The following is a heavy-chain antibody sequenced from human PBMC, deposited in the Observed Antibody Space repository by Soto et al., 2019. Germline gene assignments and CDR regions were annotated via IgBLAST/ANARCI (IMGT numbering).Heavy chain of an antibody. Sequence: GGSLRLSCAASGFTFSSYGMHWVRQAPGKGLEWVAVIWYDGSNKYYADSVKGRFTISRDNSKNTLYLQMNSLRAEDTAVYYCARDLCGGDCYDVVLRVSNPNGMDGWGPGTTVTVSS. D-gene: IGHD2-21*02. CDR3: ARDLCGGDCYDVVLRVSNPNGMDG. CDR1: GFTFSSYG. CDR2: IWYDGSNK. J-gene: IGHJ6*02. V-gene: IGHV3-33*01.